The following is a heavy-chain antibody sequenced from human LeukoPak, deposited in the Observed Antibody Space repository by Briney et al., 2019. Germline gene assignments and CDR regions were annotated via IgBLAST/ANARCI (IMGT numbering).Heavy chain of an antibody. J-gene: IGHJ3*02. Sequence: PGGSLRLSCAASGFTFSSYAMHCVRQAPGKGLEWVAVISYDGSNKYYADSVKGRFTISRDNSKNTLYLQMNSLRAEDTAVYYCARDQGAFDIWGQGTMVTVSS. V-gene: IGHV3-30*04. CDR1: GFTFSSYA. CDR3: ARDQGAFDI. CDR2: ISYDGSNK.